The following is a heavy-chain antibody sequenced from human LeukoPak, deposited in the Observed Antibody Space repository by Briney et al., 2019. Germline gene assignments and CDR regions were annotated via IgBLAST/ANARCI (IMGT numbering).Heavy chain of an antibody. CDR2: ISWNSGNI. CDR3: AKGGYDTSGYPSLNY. Sequence: PGSSLRLSCAGSGFTFEEYDMHWVRQAPGKGLEWLSGISWNSGNIGYADSVKGRFTISRDNAKNSLYLQMNSLRAEDTALYYCAKGGYDTSGYPSLNYWGQGTLVTVSS. J-gene: IGHJ4*02. V-gene: IGHV3-9*01. CDR1: GFTFEEYD. D-gene: IGHD3-22*01.